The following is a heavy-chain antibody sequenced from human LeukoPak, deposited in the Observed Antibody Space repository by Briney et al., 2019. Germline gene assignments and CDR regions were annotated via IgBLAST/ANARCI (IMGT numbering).Heavy chain of an antibody. CDR2: INPNSGGT. Sequence: ASVKVSCKASGYTFTGYYMHWVREAPGQGLEWMGWINPNSGGTNYAQKFQGRVTMTRDTSISTAYMVLSRLRSDDTAVYYCASRTIFGVVETADYWGQGTLVTVSS. J-gene: IGHJ4*02. D-gene: IGHD3-3*01. V-gene: IGHV1-2*02. CDR3: ASRTIFGVVETADY. CDR1: GYTFTGYY.